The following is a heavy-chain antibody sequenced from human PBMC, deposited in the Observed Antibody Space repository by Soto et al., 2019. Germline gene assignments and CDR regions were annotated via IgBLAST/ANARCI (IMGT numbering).Heavy chain of an antibody. CDR2: INPNSGGT. V-gene: IGHV1-2*02. CDR3: ARDIYCSSDTCYSNWFDT. Sequence: ASVKVSCKASGYTFTGYYMHWVRQAPGQGLEWMGWINPNSGGTNYAQKFQGRVTMTRDTSISTAYMELSRLRSDDTAVYYCARDIYCSSDTCYSNWFDTWGQGTLVTVSS. J-gene: IGHJ5*02. D-gene: IGHD2-15*01. CDR1: GYTFTGYY.